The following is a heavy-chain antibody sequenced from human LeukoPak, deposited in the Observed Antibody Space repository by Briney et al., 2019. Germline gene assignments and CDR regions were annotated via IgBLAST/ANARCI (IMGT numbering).Heavy chain of an antibody. D-gene: IGHD4-17*01. CDR1: GGSISSGGYY. V-gene: IGHV4-31*03. J-gene: IGHJ4*02. CDR3: ARVRGTWSNYGDYVSRVPYYFDY. CDR2: IYYSGST. Sequence: PSQTLSLTCTVSGGSISSGGYYWSWSRQHPGKGLEWIGYIYYSGSTYYNPSLKSRVTISVDTSKNQFSLKLSSVTAADTAVYYCARVRGTWSNYGDYVSRVPYYFDYWGQGTLVTVSS.